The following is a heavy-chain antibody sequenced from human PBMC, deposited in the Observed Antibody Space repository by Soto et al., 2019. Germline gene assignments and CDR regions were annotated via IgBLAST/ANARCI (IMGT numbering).Heavy chain of an antibody. V-gene: IGHV1-18*01. J-gene: IGHJ4*02. CDR2: INPYNGNT. D-gene: IGHD6-13*01. CDR1: GYTFTSYS. CDR3: ARDLAAAGPFDY. Sequence: QVQLVQSGAEVKKPGASVKVSCEASGYTFTSYSISWVRQAPGQGLEWMGWINPYNGNTNYAQKLQGRVTMTTDTSTSTAYMELRSLRSDDTAVYYCARDLAAAGPFDYWGQGTLVTVSS.